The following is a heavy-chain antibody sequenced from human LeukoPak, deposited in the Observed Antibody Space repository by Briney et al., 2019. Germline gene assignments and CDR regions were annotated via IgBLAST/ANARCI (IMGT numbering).Heavy chain of an antibody. CDR2: MNPNSGNT. Sequence: ASVKVSCKASGYTFTSYDTNWVRQATGQGLEWMGWMNPNSGNTGYAQKFQGRVTMTRNTSISTAYMELGRLRSEDTAVYYCARGRYGGDDAFDIWGQGTMVTVSS. CDR1: GYTFTSYD. CDR3: ARGRYGGDDAFDI. D-gene: IGHD4-23*01. V-gene: IGHV1-8*01. J-gene: IGHJ3*02.